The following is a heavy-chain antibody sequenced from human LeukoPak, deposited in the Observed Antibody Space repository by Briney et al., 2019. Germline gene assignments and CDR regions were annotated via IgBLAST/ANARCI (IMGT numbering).Heavy chain of an antibody. D-gene: IGHD1-14*01. CDR2: IIPIFGTA. CDR3: ARALDGITGTTFFDY. Sequence: SVKVSCKASGGTFGGYTITWVRQAPGQGLEWMGNIIPIFGTADYAQKFQGRVTITTDKSTSTAYMALSSLRSEDTVVYYCARALDGITGTTFFDYWGQGTLVTVSS. V-gene: IGHV1-69*08. CDR1: GGTFGGYT. J-gene: IGHJ4*02.